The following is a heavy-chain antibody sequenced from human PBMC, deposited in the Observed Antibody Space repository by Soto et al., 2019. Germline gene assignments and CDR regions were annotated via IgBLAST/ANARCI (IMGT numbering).Heavy chain of an antibody. CDR1: VGSIRSYY. CDR3: AREGASGFGMDV. D-gene: IGHD1-26*01. Sequence: PSETLSLTCNVSVGSIRSYYWSLIRQPAGKALEWIGRIYTSGTTNYNPSLKSRATILIDTSNNQFSLKLSSVTAADTAVYYCAREGASGFGMDVWGQGTTVTVSS. CDR2: IYTSGTT. J-gene: IGHJ6*02. V-gene: IGHV4-4*07.